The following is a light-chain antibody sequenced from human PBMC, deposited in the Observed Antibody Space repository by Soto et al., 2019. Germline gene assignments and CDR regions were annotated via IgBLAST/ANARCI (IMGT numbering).Light chain of an antibody. V-gene: IGKV3-15*01. CDR2: GAS. J-gene: IGKJ5*01. CDR3: QQYNNWPSIT. Sequence: ETVLTQSPATLSVSPGERATLSCRASQSVSSNLAWYQQKPGQAPRLLIYGASTRATGIPARFSGSGSGTEFTLTISSLQSEDFAVYYCQQYNNWPSITVGQGTRLEI. CDR1: QSVSSN.